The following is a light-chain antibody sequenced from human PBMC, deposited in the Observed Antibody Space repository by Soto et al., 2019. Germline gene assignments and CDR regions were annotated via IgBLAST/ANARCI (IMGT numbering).Light chain of an antibody. Sequence: EIVLTQSPGTLSLSPGERATLSCRASQSVSTRALAWYQQKPGQAPRLLIHGATTRATGIPARFSGSGSGTEFTLTISSLQSEDFAVYYCQQYNNWPRTFGQGPKVDI. CDR2: GAT. CDR1: QSVSTRA. CDR3: QQYNNWPRT. V-gene: IGKV3-15*01. J-gene: IGKJ1*01.